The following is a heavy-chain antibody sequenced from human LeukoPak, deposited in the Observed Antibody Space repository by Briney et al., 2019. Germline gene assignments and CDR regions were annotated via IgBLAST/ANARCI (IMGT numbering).Heavy chain of an antibody. CDR2: ISGSGATT. Sequence: GGSLRPSCEASGFNFNVYAMSWVRQAPGKGPEWVSAISGSGATTYYADSVKGRLTISRDNSKNTVFLQMNSLRAEDTAIYYCSGGVNSLHLDFDYWGQGTLVTVSS. CDR1: GFNFNVYA. V-gene: IGHV3-23*01. D-gene: IGHD4-23*01. J-gene: IGHJ4*02. CDR3: SGGVNSLHLDFDY.